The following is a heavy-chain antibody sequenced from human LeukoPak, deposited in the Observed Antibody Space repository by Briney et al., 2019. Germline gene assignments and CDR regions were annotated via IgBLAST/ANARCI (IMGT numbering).Heavy chain of an antibody. Sequence: AGGSLRLSCATSGFSFSGAWMSWVRRAPGKGLEWVGHIKTKTEGEATNYAAPVKGRFTISRHDPTNTVYLQVNSLKTEDTAVCYCTADVPSLGSGELDYWGQGTPLTVSS. J-gene: IGHJ4*02. CDR3: TADVPSLGSGELDY. V-gene: IGHV3-15*01. CDR1: GFSFSGAW. CDR2: IKTKTEGEAT. D-gene: IGHD3-10*01.